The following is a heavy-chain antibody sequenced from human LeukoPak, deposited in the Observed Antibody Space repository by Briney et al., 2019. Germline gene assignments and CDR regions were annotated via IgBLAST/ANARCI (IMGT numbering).Heavy chain of an antibody. V-gene: IGHV4-61*02. J-gene: IGHJ5*02. CDR3: ARCYMAYNWFDP. CDR2: IYTSGST. D-gene: IGHD2-15*01. Sequence: SQTLSLTCTVSGGSTSSGSYYWSRIRQPAGKGLEWIGRIYTSGSTNYNPSLKSRVTISVDTSKNQFSLKLSSVTAADTAVYYCARCYMAYNWFDPWGQGTLVTVSS. CDR1: GGSTSSGSYY.